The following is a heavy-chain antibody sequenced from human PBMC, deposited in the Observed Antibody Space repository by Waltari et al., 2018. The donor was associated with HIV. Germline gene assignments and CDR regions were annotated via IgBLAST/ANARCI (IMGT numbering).Heavy chain of an antibody. J-gene: IGHJ5*02. V-gene: IGHV3-48*02. CDR3: AGGLMTTSPT. D-gene: IGHD4-17*01. CDR2: ISSSSSTI. CDR1: GLTFSSYS. Sequence: EVQLVESGGGLVQPGGSVRLSCAASGLTFSSYSMNWVRQAPGKGLEWVSYISSSSSTIYYADSVKGRFTISRDNAKNSLYLQMNSLRDEDTAVYYCAGGLMTTSPTWGQGTLVTVSS.